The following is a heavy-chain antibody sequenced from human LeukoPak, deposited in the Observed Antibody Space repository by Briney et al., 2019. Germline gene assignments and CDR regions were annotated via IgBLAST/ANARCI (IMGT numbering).Heavy chain of an antibody. V-gene: IGHV5-51*01. CDR2: IYPDDSDT. CDR3: GRQVVRSSSGWKFGY. D-gene: IGHD6-19*01. CDR1: GYSFSHHW. J-gene: IGHJ4*02. Sequence: GESLKISCTGSGYSFSHHWIGWVRQMPGKGLEWMGIIYPDDSDTTYSPSFQGHVTISADKSISTTYLQWDSLKASDTGMYYCGRQVVRSSSGWKFGYWGQGTLVTVSS.